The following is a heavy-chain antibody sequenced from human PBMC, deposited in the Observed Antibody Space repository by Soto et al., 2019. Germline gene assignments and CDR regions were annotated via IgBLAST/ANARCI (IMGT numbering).Heavy chain of an antibody. J-gene: IGHJ4*02. CDR1: GYTFSSFG. CDR2: ISAYDGNT. Sequence: ASVKVSCKASGYTFSSFGISWVRQAPGQGLEWMGWISAYDGNTNYAQRPQGRVTLTTDTSTNTVYMGLRSLTSDDTAVYFCARDDPRLSTINIDYWGQGTQVTVSS. D-gene: IGHD4-4*01. V-gene: IGHV1-18*01. CDR3: ARDDPRLSTINIDY.